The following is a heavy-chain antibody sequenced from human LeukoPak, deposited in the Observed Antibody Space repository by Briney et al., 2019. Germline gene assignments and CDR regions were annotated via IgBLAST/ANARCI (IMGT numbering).Heavy chain of an antibody. CDR3: AIPYNHYYHSNTPVDY. J-gene: IGHJ4*02. D-gene: IGHD3-22*01. V-gene: IGHV3-30*02. Sequence: GGSLRLSCAASGFTFSSYGMHWVRQAPGKGLEWVAFIRYDGSNKYYADSVKGRFTISRDNSKNTLYLQMNSLRAEDTDVYYCAIPYNHYYHSNTPVDYWGQGTLVTVSS. CDR2: IRYDGSNK. CDR1: GFTFSSYG.